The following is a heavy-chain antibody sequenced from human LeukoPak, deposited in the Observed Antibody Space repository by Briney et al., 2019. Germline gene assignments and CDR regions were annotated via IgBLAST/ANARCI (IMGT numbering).Heavy chain of an antibody. CDR1: GFTFSSYS. CDR3: AKFSGNWFDP. J-gene: IGHJ5*02. CDR2: ISSSSSYI. D-gene: IGHD3-3*01. Sequence: GGSLRLSCAASGFTFSSYSMNWVRQAPGKGLEWVSSISSSSSYIYYADSVKGRFTISRDNSKDTLYLQMNSLRAEDTAVYYCAKFSGNWFDPWGQGTLVTVSS. V-gene: IGHV3-21*01.